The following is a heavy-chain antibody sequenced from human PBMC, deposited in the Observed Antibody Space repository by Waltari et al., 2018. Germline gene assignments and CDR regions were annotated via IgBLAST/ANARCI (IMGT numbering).Heavy chain of an antibody. CDR3: ARGRRWQEFSS. Sequence: QVQLQQWGAGPLKTSETLSLTCAVYGGSFSGFFWIWIRQPPGKGLEGIGEINHSGRTNYNPSLKSRVTISLDTSKKHFSLKLNSVTAADTAVYYCARGRRWQEFSSWGQGTLVTVSS. CDR1: GGSFSGFF. D-gene: IGHD3-3*01. V-gene: IGHV4-34*01. J-gene: IGHJ5*02. CDR2: INHSGRT.